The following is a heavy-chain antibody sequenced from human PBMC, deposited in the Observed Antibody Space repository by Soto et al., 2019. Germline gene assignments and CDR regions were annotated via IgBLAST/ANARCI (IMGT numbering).Heavy chain of an antibody. J-gene: IGHJ4*02. CDR2: INPNTRGT. D-gene: IGHD5-12*01. Sequence: ASVKVSCKASGYTFTGYYIHWVRQAPGQGLEWMGWINPNTRGTHSAQRFQGRVTMTRDTSISTAYMELGSLRSDDSAVYYCARDRYSGYNSQFDYWGQGTLVTVSS. V-gene: IGHV1-2*02. CDR1: GYTFTGYY. CDR3: ARDRYSGYNSQFDY.